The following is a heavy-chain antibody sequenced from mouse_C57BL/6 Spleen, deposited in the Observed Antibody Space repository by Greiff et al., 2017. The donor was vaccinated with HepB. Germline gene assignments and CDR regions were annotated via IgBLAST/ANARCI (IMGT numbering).Heavy chain of an antibody. CDR2: ISYDGSN. Sequence: EVQLQESGPGLVKPSQSLSLTCSVTGYSITSGYYWNWIRQFPGNKLEWMGYISYDGSNNYNPSLKNRISITRDTSKNQFFLKLNSVTTEATATYYGARDAPYYAMDYWVQGTSVTVAS. V-gene: IGHV3-6*01. J-gene: IGHJ4*01. CDR1: GYSITSGYY. CDR3: ARDAPYYAMDY.